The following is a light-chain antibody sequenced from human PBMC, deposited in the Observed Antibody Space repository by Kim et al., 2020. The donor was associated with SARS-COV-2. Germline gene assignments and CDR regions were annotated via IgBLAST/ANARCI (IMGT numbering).Light chain of an antibody. CDR2: DVS. J-gene: IGLJ1*01. CDR3: SSFTASTLYV. Sequence: GPSITISCTVTSSDIGGYNFVSWYQQHPGRAPKLMIYDVSRRPSGVSNRFSRSKSGSTASLTISGLQAEDEADYYCSSFTASTLYVFGDGTKVTVL. V-gene: IGLV2-14*03. CDR1: SSDIGGYNF.